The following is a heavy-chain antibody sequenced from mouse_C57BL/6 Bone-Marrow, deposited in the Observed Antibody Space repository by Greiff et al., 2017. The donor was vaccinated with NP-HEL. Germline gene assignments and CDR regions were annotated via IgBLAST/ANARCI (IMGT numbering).Heavy chain of an antibody. D-gene: IGHD2-2*01. CDR3: VAIYYGYDEGFWYFDV. CDR2: IRSKSNNYAT. CDR1: GFSFNTYA. J-gene: IGHJ1*03. V-gene: IGHV10-1*01. Sequence: EVKLVESGGGLVQPKGSLKLSCAASGFSFNTYAMNWVRQAPGKGLEWVARIRSKSNNYATYYADSVKDRFTISRDDSESMLYLQMNNLKTEDTAMYYCVAIYYGYDEGFWYFDVWGTGTTVTVSS.